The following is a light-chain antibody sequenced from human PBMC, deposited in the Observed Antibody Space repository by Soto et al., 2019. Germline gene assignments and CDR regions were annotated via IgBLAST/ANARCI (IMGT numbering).Light chain of an antibody. CDR3: SSYTGSSINTVV. Sequence: QSALTQPASVSGSPGQSITISCTGTSSDVGGYDYVSWYQLHPGKAPKLMVFEVSNRPSGVSNRFSGSKSGNTASLTISGLQAEDEAEYYCSSYTGSSINTVVFGGGTKLTVL. CDR2: EVS. V-gene: IGLV2-14*01. J-gene: IGLJ2*01. CDR1: SSDVGGYDY.